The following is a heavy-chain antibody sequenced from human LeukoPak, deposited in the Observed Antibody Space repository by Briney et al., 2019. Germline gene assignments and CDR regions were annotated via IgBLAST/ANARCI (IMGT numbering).Heavy chain of an antibody. V-gene: IGHV4-59*01. D-gene: IGHD6-13*01. CDR2: IYYSGST. CDR1: GGSISSYY. Sequence: SETLSLTCTVSGGSISSYYWSWIRQPPGKGLEWIGYIYYSGSTNYNPSLKSRVTISVDTSKNQFSLELSSVTAADTAVYYCAREVRDSSSWYQQGFDPWGQGTLVTVSS. J-gene: IGHJ5*02. CDR3: AREVRDSSSWYQQGFDP.